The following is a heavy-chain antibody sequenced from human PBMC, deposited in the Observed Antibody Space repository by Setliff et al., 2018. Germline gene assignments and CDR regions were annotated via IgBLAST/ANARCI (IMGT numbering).Heavy chain of an antibody. CDR2: LIPMFGTP. V-gene: IGHV1-69*05. CDR3: ARSPALLGIVYLDP. Sequence: ASVKVSCKTSGFGFTTFGFSWVRQAPGQGLEWMGGLIPMFGTPGYAQKFQDRVTITTDESTSTAYMELNSLTSEDTAVYYCARSPALLGIVYLDPWGQGTRVTVSS. D-gene: IGHD2-15*01. J-gene: IGHJ5*02. CDR1: GFGFTTFG.